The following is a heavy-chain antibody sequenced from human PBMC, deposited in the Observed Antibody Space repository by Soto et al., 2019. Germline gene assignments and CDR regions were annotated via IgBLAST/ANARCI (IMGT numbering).Heavy chain of an antibody. Sequence: PGGSLRLSCAASGFTFSSHSMNWLRQAPGKGLEWVSSISSSSSYIYYADSVKGRFTISRDNAKNSLYLQMNSLRAEDTAVYYCASFSNYDFWSGYYTPYYYYYGMDVWGQGTTVTVS. D-gene: IGHD3-3*01. CDR3: ASFSNYDFWSGYYTPYYYYYGMDV. CDR2: ISSSSSYI. V-gene: IGHV3-21*01. J-gene: IGHJ6*02. CDR1: GFTFSSHS.